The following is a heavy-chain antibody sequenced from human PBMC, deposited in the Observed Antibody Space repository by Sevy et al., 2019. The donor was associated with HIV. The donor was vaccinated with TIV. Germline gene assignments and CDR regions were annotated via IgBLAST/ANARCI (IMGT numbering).Heavy chain of an antibody. D-gene: IGHD3-22*01. Sequence: SETLSLICTVSGGPISSHYWNWIRQTPWKGLEWIGSFYYTGITNYNPSLKSRVTMSADTSKNRVSLKLNSVTAADTAVYYCARLPSPYYDSSGDLIREYYFDSWGQGTLVTVSS. CDR2: FYYTGIT. V-gene: IGHV4-59*11. CDR3: ARLPSPYYDSSGDLIREYYFDS. CDR1: GGPISSHY. J-gene: IGHJ4*02.